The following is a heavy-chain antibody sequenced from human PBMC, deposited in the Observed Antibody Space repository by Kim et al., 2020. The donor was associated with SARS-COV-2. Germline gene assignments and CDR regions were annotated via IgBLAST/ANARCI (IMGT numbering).Heavy chain of an antibody. CDR3: TRVNPIAGGWYDAFDI. V-gene: IGHV3-73*01. D-gene: IGHD6-19*01. CDR1: GFTFSGST. CDR2: IRSKANSYST. J-gene: IGHJ3*02. Sequence: GGSLRLSCAASGFTFSGSTMHWVRQASGKGLEWVGRIRSKANSYSTAYAASVKNRFTITRDDSKNTAYLQMNSLKTEDTAVYYCTRVNPIAGGWYDAFDIWGQERMVTVSS.